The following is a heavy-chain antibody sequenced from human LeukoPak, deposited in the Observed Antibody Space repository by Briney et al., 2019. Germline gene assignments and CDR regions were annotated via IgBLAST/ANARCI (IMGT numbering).Heavy chain of an antibody. V-gene: IGHV4-34*01. CDR1: GGSFSGYY. J-gene: IGHJ4*02. Sequence: PSETLSLTCAVYGGSFSGYYWSWIRQPPGKGLEWIGEINHSGSTNYNPSLKSRATISVDTSKNQFSLKLSSVTAADTAVYYCAREETLFLFDYWGQGTLVTVSS. CDR3: AREETLFLFDY. CDR2: INHSGST. D-gene: IGHD2-15*01.